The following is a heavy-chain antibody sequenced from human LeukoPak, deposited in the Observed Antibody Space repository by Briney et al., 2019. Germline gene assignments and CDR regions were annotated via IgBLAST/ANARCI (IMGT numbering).Heavy chain of an antibody. D-gene: IGHD6-13*01. J-gene: IGHJ6*02. CDR3: ARDPTSRAAVVSYAMDV. Sequence: SRTLSLTCAISGDSVSSNSAAWNWSRQSPSRGLEWLGRTYYRSNYYNDYAVSVKSRITINADTSKNQFSLQLNSVTPEDTAVYYCARDPTSRAAVVSYAMDVWGQGTTVTVSS. CDR1: GDSVSSNSAA. CDR2: TYYRSNYYN. V-gene: IGHV6-1*01.